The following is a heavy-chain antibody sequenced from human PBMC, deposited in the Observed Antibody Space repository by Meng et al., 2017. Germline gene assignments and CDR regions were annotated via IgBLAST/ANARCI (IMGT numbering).Heavy chain of an antibody. CDR2: IYSCGST. J-gene: IGHJ4*02. CDR1: GFTVSSNY. V-gene: IGHV3-53*04. CDR3: ARDWRY. D-gene: IGHD1-1*01. Sequence: EVPLVESGGGFVPPGGSLRRSCAASGFTVSSNYMSWVRQAPGKGLEWVSVIYSCGSTYYADSVKGRFTISRDNSKNTLYLQMNSLRAEDTAVYYCARDWRYWGQGTLVTVSS.